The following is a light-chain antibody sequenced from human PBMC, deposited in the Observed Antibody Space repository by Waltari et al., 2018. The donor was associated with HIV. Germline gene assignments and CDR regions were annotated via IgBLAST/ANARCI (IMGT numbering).Light chain of an antibody. J-gene: IGLJ3*02. CDR3: SSYTTIYAWV. CDR1: SSDIGEYND. CDR2: AVR. V-gene: IGLV2-14*01. Sequence: QSALTQPASVSGSPGQSITISCTGTSSDIGEYNDVSWFQHHPTKAPKLILFAVRYRPSGVSTRFSVSTSGSTASLTSSGLQAEDEADYYCSSYTTIYAWVFGGGTKLTVL.